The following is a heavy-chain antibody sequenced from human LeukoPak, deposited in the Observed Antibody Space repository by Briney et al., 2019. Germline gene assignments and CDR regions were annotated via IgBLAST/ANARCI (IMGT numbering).Heavy chain of an antibody. Sequence: ASVKVSCKASGGTFSSYAISWVRQAPGQGLEWMGGIIPIFGTANYAQKFQGRVTITADKSTSTAYMELSNLRSEDTAVYYCARDRGWFGELSTWFDPWGQGTLVTVSS. CDR2: IIPIFGTA. D-gene: IGHD3-10*01. CDR3: ARDRGWFGELSTWFDP. J-gene: IGHJ5*02. CDR1: GGTFSSYA. V-gene: IGHV1-69*06.